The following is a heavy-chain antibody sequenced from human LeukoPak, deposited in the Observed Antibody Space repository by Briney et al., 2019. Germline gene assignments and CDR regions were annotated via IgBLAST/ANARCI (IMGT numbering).Heavy chain of an antibody. Sequence: SETLSLTCTVSGGSISSSSYYWGWIRQPPGKGLEWIGSTYYSGSTYYNPSLKSRVTISVDTSKNQFSLKLSSVTAADTAVYYCARKATHSRWQNYGMDVWGQGTTVTVSS. D-gene: IGHD4-23*01. J-gene: IGHJ6*02. CDR2: TYYSGST. CDR3: ARKATHSRWQNYGMDV. V-gene: IGHV4-39*01. CDR1: GGSISSSSYY.